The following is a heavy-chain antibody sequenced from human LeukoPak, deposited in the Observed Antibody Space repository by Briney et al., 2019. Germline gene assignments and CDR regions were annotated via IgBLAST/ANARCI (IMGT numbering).Heavy chain of an antibody. CDR2: ITPIFGTA. CDR1: GGTFSSYA. D-gene: IGHD1-7*01. V-gene: IGHV1-69*13. CDR3: ARELELQGFDY. J-gene: IGHJ4*02. Sequence: ASVKVSCKASGGTFSSYAISWVRQAPGQGLEWMGGITPIFGTANYAQKFQGRVTITADESTSTAYMELSSLRSEDTAVYYCARELELQGFDYWGQGTLVTVSS.